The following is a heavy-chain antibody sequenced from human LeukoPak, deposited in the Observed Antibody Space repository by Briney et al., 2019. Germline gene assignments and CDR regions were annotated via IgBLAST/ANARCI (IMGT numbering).Heavy chain of an antibody. CDR2: IRYDGSNK. D-gene: IGHD3-10*01. J-gene: IGHJ4*02. CDR1: GFTFISYG. Sequence: PGGSLRLSCAASGFTFISYGMHWVRQAPGKGLEWVAFIRYDGSNKYYADSVKGRFTISRDNSKNTLYLQMNSLRAEDTAVYYCAKDRAPYYYGSGSIGNWGQGTLVTVSS. CDR3: AKDRAPYYYGSGSIGN. V-gene: IGHV3-30*02.